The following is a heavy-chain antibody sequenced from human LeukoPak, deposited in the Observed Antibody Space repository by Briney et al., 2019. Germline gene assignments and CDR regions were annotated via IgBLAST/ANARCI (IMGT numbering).Heavy chain of an antibody. V-gene: IGHV1-18*04. Sequence: ASVKVSCKASGCTFSSYAFSWVRQAPGQGLQGMGWISAYNGNTNCGQNIQGRVTTTTDTSTSTAYMELSSLRSDHTAVYYCARMVSYCSSASCYLAKAQNGPFDYWGHGTLVTVSS. CDR1: GCTFSSYA. CDR3: ARMVSYCSSASCYLAKAQNGPFDY. J-gene: IGHJ4*01. CDR2: ISAYNGNT. D-gene: IGHD2-2*01.